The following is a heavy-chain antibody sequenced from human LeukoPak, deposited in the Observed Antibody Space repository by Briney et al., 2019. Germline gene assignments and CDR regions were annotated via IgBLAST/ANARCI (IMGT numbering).Heavy chain of an antibody. CDR2: IQPDGSEK. J-gene: IGHJ5*01. V-gene: IGHV3-7*01. CDR1: EFTFSNQW. D-gene: IGHD6-13*01. Sequence: GGSLRLSCAASEFTFSNQWMTWVRQAPGKGLEWVANIQPDGSEKYYVGSVRGRFTISRDNARNLLYLQMDSLRSEDTAVYYCASERPSSSWYDFWGQGILVTVSS. CDR3: ASERPSSSWYDF.